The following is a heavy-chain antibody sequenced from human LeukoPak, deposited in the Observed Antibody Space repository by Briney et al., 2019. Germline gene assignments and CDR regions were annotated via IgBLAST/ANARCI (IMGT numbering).Heavy chain of an antibody. V-gene: IGHV4-59*01. CDR3: ARGDSSSWPVNWFDP. D-gene: IGHD6-13*01. CDR2: IYYSGST. J-gene: IGHJ5*02. Sequence: PSETLSLTCTVSGGSISSYYWSWIRQPPGKGLEWIGYIYYSGSTNYNPSLKSRVTISVDTSKNQFSLKLSSVTAADTAVYYCARGDSSSWPVNWFDPWGQGTLVTVSS. CDR1: GGSISSYY.